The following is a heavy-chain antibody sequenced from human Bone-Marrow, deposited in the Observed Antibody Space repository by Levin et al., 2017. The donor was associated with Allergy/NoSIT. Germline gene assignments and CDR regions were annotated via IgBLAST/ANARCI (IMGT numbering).Heavy chain of an antibody. CDR1: SASVRTYY. J-gene: IGHJ4*02. V-gene: IGHV4-59*02. D-gene: IGHD6-6*01. Sequence: SSETLSLTCTVSSASVRTYYWSWLRQPPGKGLEWIAYIYYTGSTNSNPSLKSRVTVSVDTSKNQFSLELTSVTAADTAVYYCARIVPEGASFDSWGQGTIVIVSS. CDR3: ARIVPEGASFDS. CDR2: IYYTGST.